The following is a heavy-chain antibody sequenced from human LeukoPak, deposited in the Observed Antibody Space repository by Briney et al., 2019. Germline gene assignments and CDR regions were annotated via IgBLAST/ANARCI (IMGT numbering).Heavy chain of an antibody. Sequence: GGSLRLSCAASGFTFRSYERNWVRQAPGKGVEGVSYIDGRCDTLHYQNSVKGRFTISRDTTKSSMFLQMNSLRAEDTALYYCARGVGRPHYYYYMDVWGKGTTVTVSS. CDR3: ARGVGRPHYYYYMDV. CDR2: IDGRCDTL. CDR1: GFTFRSYE. D-gene: IGHD1-26*01. V-gene: IGHV3-48*03. J-gene: IGHJ6*03.